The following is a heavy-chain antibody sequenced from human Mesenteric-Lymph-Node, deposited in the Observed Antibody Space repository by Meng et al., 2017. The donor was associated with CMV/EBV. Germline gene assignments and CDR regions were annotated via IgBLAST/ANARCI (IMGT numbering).Heavy chain of an antibody. CDR1: TCAGYY. CDR2: IKPNSGGT. J-gene: IGHJ4*02. V-gene: IGHV1-2*06. Sequence: TCAGYYMHWVRQAPEQGLEWMGRIKPNSGGTNSAQKFQGRVTMTRDTSISTAYMELRRLRSDDTAVYYCARAKIPGYDILTSYTVDYWGQGTLVTVSS. CDR3: ARAKIPGYDILTSYTVDY. D-gene: IGHD3-9*01.